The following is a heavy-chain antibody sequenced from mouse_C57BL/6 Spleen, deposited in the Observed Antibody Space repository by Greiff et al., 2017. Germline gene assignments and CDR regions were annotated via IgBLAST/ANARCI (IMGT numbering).Heavy chain of an antibody. CDR3: ARSIYYGYDVGAMDY. Sequence: EVMLVESEGGLVQPGSSMKLSCTASGFTFSDYYMAWVRQVPEKGLEWVANINYDGSSTYYLDSLKSRFIISRDNAKNIRYLQMSSLKSEDTATYYCARSIYYGYDVGAMDYWGQGTSVTVSS. V-gene: IGHV5-16*01. D-gene: IGHD2-2*01. J-gene: IGHJ4*01. CDR1: GFTFSDYY. CDR2: INYDGSST.